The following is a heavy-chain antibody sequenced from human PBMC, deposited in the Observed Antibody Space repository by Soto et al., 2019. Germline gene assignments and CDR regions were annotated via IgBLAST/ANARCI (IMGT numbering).Heavy chain of an antibody. CDR3: APRTNPSSFDY. V-gene: IGHV2-5*02. CDR1: GFSLSTSGVG. J-gene: IGHJ4*01. CDR2: IYWDDDK. Sequence: YGPTLVNPTQTLTLTCTFSGFSLSTSGVGVAWIRQPPGEALEWLALIYWDDDKRYSPSLKSRLTITKDTSKNQVVLTMTNMDPVDTATYYCAPRTNPSSFDYSGPAPLRSVST.